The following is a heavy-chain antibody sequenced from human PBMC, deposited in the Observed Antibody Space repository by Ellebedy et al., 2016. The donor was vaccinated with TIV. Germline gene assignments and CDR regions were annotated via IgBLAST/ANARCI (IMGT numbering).Heavy chain of an antibody. D-gene: IGHD6-19*01. V-gene: IGHV1-18*01. J-gene: IGHJ5*02. Sequence: ASVKVSCXASGYTFTSYGISWVRQAPGQGLEWMGWISAYNGNTNYAQKLQGRVTMTTDTSTSTAYMELSSLRSEDTAVYYCARGVEAGEDWFDPWGQGTLVTVSS. CDR3: ARGVEAGEDWFDP. CDR1: GYTFTSYG. CDR2: ISAYNGNT.